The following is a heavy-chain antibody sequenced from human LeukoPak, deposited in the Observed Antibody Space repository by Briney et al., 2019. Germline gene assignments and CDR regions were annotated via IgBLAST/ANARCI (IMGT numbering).Heavy chain of an antibody. Sequence: GASVKVSCKASGYTFTSYDINWVRQATGQGLEWMGWMNPNSGNTGYAQKFQGRVTMTRNTSISTAYMELSSLRPEDTAVYYCARGCITMVRGRYYYYYMDVWGKGTTVTVSS. CDR1: GYTFTSYD. CDR2: MNPNSGNT. CDR3: ARGCITMVRGRYYYYYMDV. V-gene: IGHV1-8*01. J-gene: IGHJ6*03. D-gene: IGHD3-10*01.